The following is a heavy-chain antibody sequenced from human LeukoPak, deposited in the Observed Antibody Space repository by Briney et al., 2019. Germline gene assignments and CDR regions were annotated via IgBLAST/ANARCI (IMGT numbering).Heavy chain of an antibody. Sequence: GASVKVSCKASGGTLSNYPISWVRQAPGQGLEGMGRIIPILGISNYAQKFQDRVAISADYTTTTAHMELTSLTSDDTAVYYCARGPYDTTYYFESWGQGTLVTVSS. CDR2: IIPILGIS. J-gene: IGHJ4*02. V-gene: IGHV1-69*02. CDR1: GGTLSNYP. CDR3: ARGPYDTTYYFES. D-gene: IGHD3-22*01.